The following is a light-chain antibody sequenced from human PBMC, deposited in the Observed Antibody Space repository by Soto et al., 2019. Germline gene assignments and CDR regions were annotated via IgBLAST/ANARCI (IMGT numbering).Light chain of an antibody. J-gene: IGLJ1*01. CDR3: QSYDNSLSALYV. CDR2: GNN. V-gene: IGLV1-40*01. Sequence: QSVLTQPPSVSGAPGQRVTLSCTGSSSNIGAGYDVHWFQQLPGTAPKLLIYGNNNRPSGVPDRFSGSKSESSASLAIAGLQAEDEADYYCQSYDNSLSALYVFGTGTKVTVL. CDR1: SSNIGAGYD.